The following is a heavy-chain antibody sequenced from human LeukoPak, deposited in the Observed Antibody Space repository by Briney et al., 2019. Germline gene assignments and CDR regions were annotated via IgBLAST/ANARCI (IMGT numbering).Heavy chain of an antibody. D-gene: IGHD2-15*01. V-gene: IGHV5-51*01. Sequence: GESLKISCKGSGYSFTCYWIGWVRRMPGKGLEWMGIIYPGDSDTRYSPSFQGQVTISADKSISTAYLQWSSLKASDTPMYYCARRHEGYCSGGSCYWFDPWGQGTLVTVSS. CDR1: GYSFTCYW. CDR3: ARRHEGYCSGGSCYWFDP. CDR2: IYPGDSDT. J-gene: IGHJ5*02.